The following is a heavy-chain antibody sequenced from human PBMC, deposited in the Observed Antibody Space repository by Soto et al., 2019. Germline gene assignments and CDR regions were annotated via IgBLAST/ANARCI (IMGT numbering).Heavy chain of an antibody. CDR3: AADSVGYYDSSGYHNWFDP. D-gene: IGHD3-22*01. CDR1: GFTFTSSA. Sequence: SVKVSCKASGFTFTSSAVQWARQARGQRLEWIGWIVVGSGNTNYAQKFQERVTITRDMSTSTAYMELSSLRSEDTAVYYCAADSVGYYDSSGYHNWFDPWGQGTLVTVSS. J-gene: IGHJ5*02. V-gene: IGHV1-58*01. CDR2: IVVGSGNT.